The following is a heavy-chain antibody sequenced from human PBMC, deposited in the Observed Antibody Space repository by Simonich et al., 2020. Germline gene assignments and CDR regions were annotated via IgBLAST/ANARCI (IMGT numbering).Heavy chain of an antibody. CDR1: GGSISSSSYY. D-gene: IGHD6-13*01. Sequence: QLQLQESGPGLVKPSETLSLTCTVSGGSISSSSYYWGWIRQPPGKGLEWIGSIYVSGSTYYNPSLKSRVPISVDTSKNQFSLKLSSVTAADTAVYYCARHAGFAFDIWGQGTMVTVSS. CDR2: IYVSGST. J-gene: IGHJ3*02. CDR3: ARHAGFAFDI. V-gene: IGHV4-39*01.